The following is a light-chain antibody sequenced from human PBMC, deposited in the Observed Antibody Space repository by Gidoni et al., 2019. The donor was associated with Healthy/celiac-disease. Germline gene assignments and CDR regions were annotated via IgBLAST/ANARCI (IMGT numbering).Light chain of an antibody. CDR2: GNS. CDR1: SSNSGAGYD. CDR3: QSYDSSLSGVV. Sequence: QSVLTPPPSVSGAPGQRVTISCTGSSSNSGAGYDVHWYQQLPGTAPKLHIYGNSNRPSGVPDRFSGSKPGTSASLAITGLQAEDEADYYCQSYDSSLSGVVFGGGTKLTVL. V-gene: IGLV1-40*01. J-gene: IGLJ2*01.